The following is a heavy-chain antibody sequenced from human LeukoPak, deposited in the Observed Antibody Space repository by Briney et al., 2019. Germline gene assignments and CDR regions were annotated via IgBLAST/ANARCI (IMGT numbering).Heavy chain of an antibody. Sequence: GASVKVSCKASGYTFTGYYMHWVRQAPGQGLEWMGWINPNSGGTNYTQKFQGWVTMTRDTSISTAYMELSRLRSDDTAVYYCARDDHRGSYEEGFDYWGQGTLVTVSS. CDR3: ARDDHRGSYEEGFDY. J-gene: IGHJ4*02. CDR1: GYTFTGYY. D-gene: IGHD1-26*01. V-gene: IGHV1-2*04. CDR2: INPNSGGT.